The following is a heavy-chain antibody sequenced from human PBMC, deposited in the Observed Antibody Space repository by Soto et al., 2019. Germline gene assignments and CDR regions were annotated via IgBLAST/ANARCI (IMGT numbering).Heavy chain of an antibody. CDR1: GVSLSSGEYH. V-gene: IGHV4-31*03. Sequence: QVQLQESGPGLVKPSQTLSLTCSVSGVSLSSGEYHWAWIRQHPGKGLEWIGHISKTGRTFYTPSLRSRTSISLDTSKNQFTLRLSSVTSADTAVYYCVRDTVRNGGSEPHYFNYYMDVWGIGTSVTVSS. J-gene: IGHJ6*03. CDR2: ISKTGRT. D-gene: IGHD3-10*01. CDR3: VRDTVRNGGSEPHYFNYYMDV.